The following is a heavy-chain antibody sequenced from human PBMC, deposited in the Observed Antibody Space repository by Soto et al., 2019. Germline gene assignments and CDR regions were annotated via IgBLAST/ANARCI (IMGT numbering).Heavy chain of an antibody. V-gene: IGHV3-23*01. D-gene: IGHD6-19*01. J-gene: IGHJ4*02. CDR1: EFTFSSYA. CDR2: ISGSGSSS. CDR3: AKCSPRYSSGLKAYYFDH. Sequence: GGSLRLSCAASEFTFSSYAMSWVRQAPGKGLEWVSAISGSGSSSYYADSVKGRFSISRDNSKNTLYLQMNSLRAEDTAVYYCAKCSPRYSSGLKAYYFDHWGQGTLVTVSS.